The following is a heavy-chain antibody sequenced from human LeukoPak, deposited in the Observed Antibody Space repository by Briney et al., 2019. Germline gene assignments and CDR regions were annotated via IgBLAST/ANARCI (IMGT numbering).Heavy chain of an antibody. Sequence: SETLSLTCTVSGGSISSGSYYWSWIRQPAGKGLEWIGRIYTSGSTKYNPSLKSRVTISVDTSKNQFSLKLSSVTAVDTAVYYCARVTSDWFDPWGQGTLVTVSS. D-gene: IGHD2-2*01. CDR1: GGSISSGSYY. V-gene: IGHV4-61*02. J-gene: IGHJ5*02. CDR2: IYTSGST. CDR3: ARVTSDWFDP.